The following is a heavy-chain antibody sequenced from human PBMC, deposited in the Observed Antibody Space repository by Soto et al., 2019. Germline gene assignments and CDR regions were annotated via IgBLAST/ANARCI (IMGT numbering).Heavy chain of an antibody. J-gene: IGHJ4*02. CDR1: GGSISSGGYY. V-gene: IGHV4-31*03. Sequence: SETLSLSCTVSGGSISSGGYYWSWIRQHPGKGLEWIGYIYYSGSTYYNPSLKSRVTISVDTSKNQFSLKLSSVTAADTAVYYRARARSAGFDYWGQGTLVTVSS. CDR2: IYYSGST. CDR3: ARARSAGFDY.